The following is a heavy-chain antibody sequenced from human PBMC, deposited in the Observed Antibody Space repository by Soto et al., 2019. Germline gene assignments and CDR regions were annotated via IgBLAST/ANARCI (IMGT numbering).Heavy chain of an antibody. D-gene: IGHD6-6*01. CDR1: VGSFSGYY. CDR3: ARGSGSSSRARSSFDY. V-gene: IGHV4-34*01. CDR2: INHSGST. J-gene: IGHJ4*02. Sequence: TSETLSLTCAVYVGSFSGYYWSWIRQPPGKGLEWIGEINHSGSTNYNPSLKSRVTISVDTSKNQFSLKLSSVTAADTAVYYCARGSGSSSRARSSFDYWGQGTLVTVSS.